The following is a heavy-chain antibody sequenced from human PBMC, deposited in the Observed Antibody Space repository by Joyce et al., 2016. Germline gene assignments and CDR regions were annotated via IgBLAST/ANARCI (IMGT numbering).Heavy chain of an antibody. J-gene: IGHJ5*02. CDR3: ARGQRWYRESYFDP. V-gene: IGHV4-59*01. CDR1: GGSLTNYY. Sequence: QVQLQESGPGLVKPSETLSLTCTVSGGSLTNYYWGWIRQPPGMGLEWIGDILYRGSTRYNPSLKNRVSISLDTSKDQFSLNLTSVTAADTAVYYCARGQRWYRESYFDPWGQGTLVTVSS. D-gene: IGHD4-23*01. CDR2: ILYRGST.